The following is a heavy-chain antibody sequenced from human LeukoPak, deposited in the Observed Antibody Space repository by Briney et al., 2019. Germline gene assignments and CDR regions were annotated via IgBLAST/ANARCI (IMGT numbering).Heavy chain of an antibody. CDR2: IRGRSDTT. CDR3: ARTYDFGIGPPGDAFDN. CDR1: GFTFTMFS. D-gene: IGHD3-3*01. J-gene: IGHJ3*02. V-gene: IGHV3-48*01. Sequence: PGGSLRLSCAASGFTFTMFSVNWLRQAPGKGLEWIAFIRGRSDTTYYADSVQGRFTISRDNAEDSVYLQMNSLRVEDTAVYYCARTYDFGIGPPGDAFDNWGQGTLVTVFS.